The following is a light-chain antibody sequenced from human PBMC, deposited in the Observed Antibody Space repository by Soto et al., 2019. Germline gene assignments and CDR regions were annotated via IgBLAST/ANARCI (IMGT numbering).Light chain of an antibody. CDR1: RSDVGGYHY. Sequence: QSALTQPPSASGSPGQSVTISCTGTRSDVGGYHYVSWDQQHPGKAPKLMIHEVTKRPSGVPDRFSGSKSGNTASLTVSGLQCEDEADYYCSSYAGSNNLVFGGGTQLTVL. V-gene: IGLV2-8*01. J-gene: IGLJ2*01. CDR3: SSYAGSNNLV. CDR2: EVT.